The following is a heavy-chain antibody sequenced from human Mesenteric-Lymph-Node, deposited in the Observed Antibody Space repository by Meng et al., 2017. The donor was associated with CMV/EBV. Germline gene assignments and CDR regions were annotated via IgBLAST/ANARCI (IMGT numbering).Heavy chain of an antibody. J-gene: IGHJ4*02. V-gene: IGHV1-69*02. Sequence: CKASGGTFNTHSINWVRQAPGKGLEWMGRIIPILDKTNYAQEFQGRVTFTADKSTSTAYMEVGSLQSEDTALYYCASAIQLWYYFDSWGQGTLVTVSS. D-gene: IGHD1-1*01. CDR1: GGTFNTHS. CDR2: IIPILDKT. CDR3: ASAIQLWYYFDS.